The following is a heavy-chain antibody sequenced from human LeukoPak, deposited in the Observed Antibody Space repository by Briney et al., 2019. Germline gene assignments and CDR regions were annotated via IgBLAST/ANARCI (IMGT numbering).Heavy chain of an antibody. D-gene: IGHD6-13*01. J-gene: IGHJ4*02. Sequence: SETLSLTCTVSGGSISSYYWSWIRQPPGKGLEWIGYIYYSGGTNYNPSLKSRVTISVDTSKNQFSLKLSSVTAADTAVYYCARQTPAAAGLIDYWGQGTLVTVSS. V-gene: IGHV4-59*01. CDR1: GGSISSYY. CDR3: ARQTPAAAGLIDY. CDR2: IYYSGGT.